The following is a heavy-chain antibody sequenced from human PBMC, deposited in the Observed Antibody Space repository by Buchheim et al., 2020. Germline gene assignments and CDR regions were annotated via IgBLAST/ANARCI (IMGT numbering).Heavy chain of an antibody. V-gene: IGHV4-34*01. CDR1: GGSFSGYY. D-gene: IGHD5-18*01. CDR3: ARVVTWIQLWSDYYYYYGMDV. J-gene: IGHJ6*02. CDR2: INHSGST. Sequence: QVQLQQWGAGLLKPSGTLSLTCAVYGGSFSGYYWSWIRQPPGKGLEWIGEINHSGSTNYNPSLKSRVTISVDTSKNQFSLKLSSVTAADTAVYYCARVVTWIQLWSDYYYYYGMDVWGQGTT.